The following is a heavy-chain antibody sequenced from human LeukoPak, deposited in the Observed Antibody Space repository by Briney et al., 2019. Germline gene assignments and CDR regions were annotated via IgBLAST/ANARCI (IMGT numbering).Heavy chain of an antibody. Sequence: GGSLRLSCAASGFTFSSYEMNWVRQAPGKGLEWVSYISSSGSTIYYADSVKGRFTISRDNAKNSLYLQMNSLRAEDTAVYYCARSLSTVDDYGDYGAFDIWGQGTMVTVSS. D-gene: IGHD4-17*01. CDR3: ARSLSTVDDYGDYGAFDI. CDR1: GFTFSSYE. V-gene: IGHV3-48*03. J-gene: IGHJ3*02. CDR2: ISSSGSTI.